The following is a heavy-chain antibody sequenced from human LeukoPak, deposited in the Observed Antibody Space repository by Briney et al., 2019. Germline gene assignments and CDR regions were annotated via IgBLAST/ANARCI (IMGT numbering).Heavy chain of an antibody. V-gene: IGHV3-64*01. CDR1: GFTFSSYA. CDR3: ARDAGYCSGGSCPTYYFDY. CDR2: ISSNGGST. Sequence: GGSLRLSCAASGFTFSSYAMHWVRQAPGKGLEYVSAISSNGGSTYYANSVKGRFTISRDNSKNTLYLQMGSLRAEDMAVYYCARDAGYCSGGSCPTYYFDYWGQGTLVTISS. D-gene: IGHD2-15*01. J-gene: IGHJ4*02.